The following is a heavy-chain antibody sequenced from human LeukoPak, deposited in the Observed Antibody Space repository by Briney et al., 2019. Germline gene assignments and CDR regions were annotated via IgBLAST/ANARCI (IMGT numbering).Heavy chain of an antibody. CDR3: ARDFVLRHPSPSNIYGMDV. Sequence: GGSLRLSCAASGFTFSSFGMHWVRPAPGKGLGWVAVIWYDGSNKYYADSVKGRFTMSRDNSKNTLYLQMNSLRAEDTAVYYCARDFVLRHPSPSNIYGMDVWGQGTTVTVSS. J-gene: IGHJ6*02. V-gene: IGHV3-33*01. CDR2: IWYDGSNK. D-gene: IGHD6-6*01. CDR1: GFTFSSFG.